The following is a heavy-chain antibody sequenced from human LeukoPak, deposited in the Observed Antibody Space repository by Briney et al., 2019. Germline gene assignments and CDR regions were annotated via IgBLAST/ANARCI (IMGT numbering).Heavy chain of an antibody. J-gene: IGHJ3*02. D-gene: IGHD3-22*01. CDR3: ARGGYYYEHDAFDI. CDR1: GGSINSNY. V-gene: IGHV4-59*01. Sequence: SETLSLTCTVSGGSINSNYWSWIRQPPGKGLEWIGYIYYSGSTNYNPSLQSRVTISVDTSKNQFSLKLSSVTAADTAVYYCARGGYYYEHDAFDIWGQGTMVTVSS. CDR2: IYYSGST.